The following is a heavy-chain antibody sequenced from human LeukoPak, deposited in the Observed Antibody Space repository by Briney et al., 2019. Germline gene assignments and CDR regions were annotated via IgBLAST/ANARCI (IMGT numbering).Heavy chain of an antibody. D-gene: IGHD1-7*01. Sequence: GGSLRLSCAASGFTFSSYAMSWVRQAPGKGLEWVSAISGSGGSTYYADSVKGRFTISRDNSKNTLYLQMNSLRAEDTAVYYCAKAVHPPNWNYARYWGQGTLVTVSS. CDR1: GFTFSSYA. CDR3: AKAVHPPNWNYARY. J-gene: IGHJ4*02. CDR2: ISGSGGST. V-gene: IGHV3-23*01.